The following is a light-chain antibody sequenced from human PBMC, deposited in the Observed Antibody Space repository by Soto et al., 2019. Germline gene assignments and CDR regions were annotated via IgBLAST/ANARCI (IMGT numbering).Light chain of an antibody. Sequence: DIQMTQSPSSLSASVGDRVTINCRASQAIYDYLAWYQQKPGKVPTLLISAASTLQSGVPSRFSGSGSGTDFTLTISSLQPEDVATYYCQKFSAVPTFGGGTKVEI. CDR1: QAIYDY. J-gene: IGKJ4*01. CDR2: AAS. CDR3: QKFSAVPT. V-gene: IGKV1-27*01.